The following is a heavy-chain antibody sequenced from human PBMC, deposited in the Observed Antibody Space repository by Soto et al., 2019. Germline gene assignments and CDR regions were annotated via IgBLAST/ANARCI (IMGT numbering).Heavy chain of an antibody. D-gene: IGHD6-25*01. CDR3: ARHPGAAETSDFDY. CDR1: GYSFTSHW. V-gene: IGHV5-51*01. CDR2: IYPGDSDT. Sequence: GESLKISCKASGYSFTSHWIGWVRQMPGKGLEWMGIIYPGDSDTRYSPSFQGQVTISADKSISAAYLQWSSLKASDTDMYFCARHPGAAETSDFDYWGQGTLVTVSS. J-gene: IGHJ4*02.